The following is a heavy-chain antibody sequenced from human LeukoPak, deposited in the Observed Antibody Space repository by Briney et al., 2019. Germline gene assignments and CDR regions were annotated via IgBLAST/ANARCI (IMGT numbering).Heavy chain of an antibody. V-gene: IGHV3-48*03. J-gene: IGHJ4*02. CDR2: ISSSGSTV. D-gene: IGHD3-10*01. CDR3: ARHHYYSA. CDR1: GFTFNNYE. Sequence: GGSLRLSCAASGFTFNNYEMNWVRQAPGKGLEWVSYISSSGSTVYYADSVKGRFTISRDNAKTSLYLQMNSLRAEDTAVYYCARHHYYSAWGQGTLVTVSS.